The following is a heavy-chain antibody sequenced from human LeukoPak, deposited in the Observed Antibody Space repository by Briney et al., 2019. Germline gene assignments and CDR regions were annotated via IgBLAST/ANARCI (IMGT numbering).Heavy chain of an antibody. CDR2: MNPNSGNT. V-gene: IGHV1-8*01. CDR1: GYTFTSYD. CDR3: ARTTGRWFGSVLGY. J-gene: IGHJ4*02. D-gene: IGHD3-10*01. Sequence: ASVKVSCKASGYTFTSYDIDWVRQATGQGLEWMGWMNPNSGNTGYAQKFQGRVTMTRNTSISTAYMELSSLRSEDTAVYYCARTTGRWFGSVLGYWGQGTLVTVSS.